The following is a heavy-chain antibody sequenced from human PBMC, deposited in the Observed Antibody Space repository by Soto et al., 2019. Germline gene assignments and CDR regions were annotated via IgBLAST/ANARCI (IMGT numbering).Heavy chain of an antibody. Sequence: SETLSLTCTVSGGSISSGGYYWSWIRQHPGKGLEWIGYIYYSGSTYYNPSLKSRVTISVDTSKNQFSLKLSSVTAADTAVYYCARYYDSSGSIHNWGQGTLVTVSS. V-gene: IGHV4-31*03. CDR3: ARYYDSSGSIHN. J-gene: IGHJ4*02. CDR2: IYYSGST. CDR1: GGSISSGGYY. D-gene: IGHD3-22*01.